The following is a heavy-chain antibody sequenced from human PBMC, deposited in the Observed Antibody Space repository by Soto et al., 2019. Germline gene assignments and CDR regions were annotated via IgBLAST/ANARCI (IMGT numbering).Heavy chain of an antibody. J-gene: IGHJ5*02. CDR2: IYYSGST. V-gene: IGHV4-39*01. Sequence: QLQLQESGPGLVKPSETLSLTCTVSGGSISSSSYYWGWIRQPPGKGLEWIGSIYYSGSTYYNPSLKSRVTISVDTSKNQFSLKLSSVTAADTAVYYCARTTRLHPNWFDPWGQGTLVTVSS. CDR3: ARTTRLHPNWFDP. D-gene: IGHD4-4*01. CDR1: GGSISSSSYY.